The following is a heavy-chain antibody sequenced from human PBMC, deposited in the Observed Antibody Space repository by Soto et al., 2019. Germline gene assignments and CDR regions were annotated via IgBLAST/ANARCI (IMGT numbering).Heavy chain of an antibody. V-gene: IGHV4-59*08. CDR1: GDSISRYY. J-gene: IGHJ3*02. Sequence: SETLSLTCTVSGDSISRYYWNWIRQPPGKGLEWIGYIYYSGSTNYNPSLKSRVTISVDTSKNQFSLKMSSVTAADTAVYYCARRYGGAFDIWGQGTMVTVSS. CDR2: IYYSGST. D-gene: IGHD3-10*01. CDR3: ARRYGGAFDI.